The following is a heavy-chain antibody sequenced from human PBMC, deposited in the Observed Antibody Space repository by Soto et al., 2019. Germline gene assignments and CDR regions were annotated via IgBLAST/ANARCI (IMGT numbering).Heavy chain of an antibody. CDR2: ISSEGAST. J-gene: IGHJ4*02. CDR3: VKDRYVDY. CDR1: GFIFSSYA. V-gene: IGHV3-64D*06. Sequence: GGSLRLSCSVSGFIFSSYAMHWVRQAPGKGMEYVASISSEGASTYYADSVKGRFIISRDNSKNTLYLQMSSLRAEDTAVYYCVKDRYVDYWGQGILVTVSS.